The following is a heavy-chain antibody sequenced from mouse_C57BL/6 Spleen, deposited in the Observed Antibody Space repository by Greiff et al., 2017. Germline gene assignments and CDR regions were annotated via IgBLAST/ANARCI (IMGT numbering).Heavy chain of an antibody. Sequence: QVHVKQSGPELVKPGASVKISCKASGYAFSSSWMNWVKQRPGKGLEWIGRIYPGDGDTNYNGKFKGKATLTADKSSSTASMQLSSLTSEDSAVYFCARDFYGSSLYYARDYWGQGTSVTVSS. V-gene: IGHV1-82*01. J-gene: IGHJ4*01. D-gene: IGHD1-1*01. CDR1: GYAFSSSW. CDR2: IYPGDGDT. CDR3: ARDFYGSSLYYARDY.